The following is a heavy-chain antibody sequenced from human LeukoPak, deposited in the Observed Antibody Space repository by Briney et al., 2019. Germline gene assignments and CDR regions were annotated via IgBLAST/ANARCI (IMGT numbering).Heavy chain of an antibody. CDR3: ARRAGAYSHPYDY. Sequence: GGSLRLSCAASGFTFSSYGMHWLRQAPGKGLEWVAFIRYDGSNKYYADSVKGRFTISRDNSKNTLYLQMNSLRAEDTAVYYCARRAGAYSHPYDYWGQGTLVTVSS. J-gene: IGHJ4*02. CDR1: GFTFSSYG. V-gene: IGHV3-30*02. CDR2: IRYDGSNK. D-gene: IGHD4/OR15-4a*01.